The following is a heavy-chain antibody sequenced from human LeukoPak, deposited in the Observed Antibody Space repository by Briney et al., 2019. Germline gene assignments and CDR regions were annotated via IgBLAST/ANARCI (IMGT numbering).Heavy chain of an antibody. CDR2: IYYSGST. D-gene: IGHD3-22*01. J-gene: IGHJ6*03. CDR1: GDSISTNY. CDR3: ARSRPWFIDG. Sequence: PSETLSLTCSVSGDSISTNYWSWIRQSPGKGLEWIGNIYYSGSTNYNPSLRSRVTISLDTSKNQFSLKVRSVTAAAPAVYYCARSRPWFIDGWGKGTPGTGSS. V-gene: IGHV4-59*01.